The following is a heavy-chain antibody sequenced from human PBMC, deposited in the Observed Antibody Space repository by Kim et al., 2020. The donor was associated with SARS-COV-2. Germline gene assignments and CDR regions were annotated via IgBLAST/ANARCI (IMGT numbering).Heavy chain of an antibody. J-gene: IGHJ4*02. D-gene: IGHD5-12*01. V-gene: IGHV3-33*03. Sequence: CASPVKGRYTIPKDNSKNTMYLQMNSRRAEDTAVYCCAKEGRDGYNVDYWGQGTLVTVSS. CDR3: AKEGRDGYNVDY.